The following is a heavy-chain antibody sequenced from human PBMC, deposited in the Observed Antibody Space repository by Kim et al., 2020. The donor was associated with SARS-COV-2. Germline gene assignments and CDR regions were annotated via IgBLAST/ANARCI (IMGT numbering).Heavy chain of an antibody. V-gene: IGHV4-34*01. CDR2: INHSGST. J-gene: IGHJ4*02. CDR3: ARGRTRRYFDY. Sequence: SETLSLTCAVYGGSFSGYYWSWIRQPPGKGLEWIGEINHSGSTNYNPSLKSRVTISVDTSKNQFSLKLSSVTAADTAVYYCARGRTRRYFDYWGQGTLVT. CDR1: GGSFSGYY.